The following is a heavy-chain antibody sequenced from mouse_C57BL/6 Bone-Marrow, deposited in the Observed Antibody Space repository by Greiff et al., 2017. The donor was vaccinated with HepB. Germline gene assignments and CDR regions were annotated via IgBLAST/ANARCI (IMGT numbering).Heavy chain of an antibody. J-gene: IGHJ4*01. D-gene: IGHD1-1*01. CDR2: ILPGSGST. CDR3: AGPLLRYAMDY. CDR1: GYTFTGYW. Sequence: QVQLQQSGAELMKPGASVKLSCKATGYTFTGYWIEWVKQRPGHGLEWIGEILPGSGSTNYKEKFKGKATFTADTASNTAYMQLSSLTTEDSAIYYCAGPLLRYAMDYWGQGTSVTVSS. V-gene: IGHV1-9*01.